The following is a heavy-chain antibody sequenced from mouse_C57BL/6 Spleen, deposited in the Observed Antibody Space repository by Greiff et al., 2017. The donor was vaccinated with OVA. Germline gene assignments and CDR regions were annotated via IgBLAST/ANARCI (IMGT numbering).Heavy chain of an antibody. J-gene: IGHJ2*01. CDR2: IYPGDGDT. V-gene: IGHV1-82*01. CDR3: ARLLLRYFDY. Sequence: QVQLQQSGPELVKPGASVKISCKASGYAFSSSWMNWVKQRPGKGLEWIGRIYPGDGDTNYNGKFKGKATLTADKSSSTAYMQLSSLTSEDSAVYFCARLLLRYFDYWGQGTTLTVSS. CDR1: GYAFSSSW. D-gene: IGHD1-1*01.